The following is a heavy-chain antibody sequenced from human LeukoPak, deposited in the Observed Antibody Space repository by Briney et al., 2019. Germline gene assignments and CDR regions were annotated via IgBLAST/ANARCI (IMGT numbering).Heavy chain of an antibody. D-gene: IGHD3-9*01. CDR1: GFTFSSYV. CDR3: ASSTGYYKGGFDY. V-gene: IGHV3-23*01. J-gene: IGHJ4*02. CDR2: ISGSAGNT. Sequence: GGSLRLSCAASGFTFSSYVMTWVRQAPGRGLEWVSGISGSAGNTYYADSVKGRFTISRDNSKNTLDLQMNSLRAEDTAVYYCASSTGYYKGGFDYWGQGTLVTVSS.